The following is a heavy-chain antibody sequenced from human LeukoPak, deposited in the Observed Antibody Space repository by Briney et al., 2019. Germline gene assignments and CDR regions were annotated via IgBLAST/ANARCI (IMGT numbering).Heavy chain of an antibody. J-gene: IGHJ3*01. CDR3: AKGYYYDSSGYGS. D-gene: IGHD3-22*01. CDR1: GFTFSSYS. CDR2: ISGSGGST. Sequence: GGSLRLSCAASGFTFSSYSMNWVRQAPGKGLEWVSAISGSGGSTYYADSVKGRFTISRDNSKNTLYLQMNSLRAEDTAVYYCAKGYYYDSSGYGSWGQGTMVTVSS. V-gene: IGHV3-23*01.